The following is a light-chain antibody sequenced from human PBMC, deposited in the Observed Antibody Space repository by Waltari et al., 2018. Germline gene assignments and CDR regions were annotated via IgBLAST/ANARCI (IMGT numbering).Light chain of an antibody. Sequence: IFLTQSPVILSLSPGETATLSCRASQSVTNYLAWYQKRPGQAPRLLIYHASNRATGIPARFSGSGSGTDFTLTINSLEPEDFAVYYCQQRGTWPPITFGQGTRLEIK. V-gene: IGKV3-11*01. CDR2: HAS. CDR1: QSVTNY. J-gene: IGKJ5*01. CDR3: QQRGTWPPIT.